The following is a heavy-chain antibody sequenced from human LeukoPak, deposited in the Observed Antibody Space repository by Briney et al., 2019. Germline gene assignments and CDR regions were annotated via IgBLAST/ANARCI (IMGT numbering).Heavy chain of an antibody. CDR1: GFTFDDYA. Sequence: GGSLRLSCAASGFTFDDYAMHWVRQAPGKGLEWVSLISWDGGSTYYADSVKGRFTISRDTSKNSLYLQMNSLRPEDTAVYYCAAKGNGYTGIYVFAHWGQGTLVTVSS. CDR3: AAKGNGYTGIYVFAH. CDR2: ISWDGGST. J-gene: IGHJ4*02. V-gene: IGHV3-43D*03. D-gene: IGHD5-12*01.